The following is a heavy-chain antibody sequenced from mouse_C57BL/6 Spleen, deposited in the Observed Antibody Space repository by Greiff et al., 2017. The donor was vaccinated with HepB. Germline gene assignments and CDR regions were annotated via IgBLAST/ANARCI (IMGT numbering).Heavy chain of an antibody. J-gene: IGHJ2*01. CDR1: GYTFTSYW. CDR3: ARFLTGTWDY. V-gene: IGHV1-55*01. D-gene: IGHD4-1*01. Sequence: VQLQQPGAELVKPGASVKMSCKASGYTFTSYWITWVKQRPGQGLEWIGDIYPGSGSTNYNEKLKRKATLTVDTSSSTAYMQLSSLTSEDSAVYYCARFLTGTWDYWGQGTTLTVSS. CDR2: IYPGSGST.